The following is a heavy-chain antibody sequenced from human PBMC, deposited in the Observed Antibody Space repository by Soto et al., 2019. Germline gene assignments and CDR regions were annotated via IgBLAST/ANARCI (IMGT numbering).Heavy chain of an antibody. Sequence: GGSLRLSCAASGFTFSSYSMNWVRQAPGKGLEWVSYISSSSTIYYADSVKGRFTISRDNAKNSLYLQMNSLRDEDTAVYYCAREGTGAHYYYYYYMDVWGKGTTVTVSS. CDR1: GFTFSSYS. CDR3: AREGTGAHYYYYYYMDV. J-gene: IGHJ6*03. V-gene: IGHV3-48*02. D-gene: IGHD1-1*01. CDR2: ISSSSTI.